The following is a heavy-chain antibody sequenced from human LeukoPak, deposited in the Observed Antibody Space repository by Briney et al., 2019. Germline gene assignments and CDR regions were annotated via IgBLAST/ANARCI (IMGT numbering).Heavy chain of an antibody. V-gene: IGHV1-18*01. CDR1: GYIFTSYG. Sequence: ASVKVSCKASGYIFTSYGISRVRQAPGQGLEWMGWISVYNGNTNYPQRLQGRVTMTTDTSTTTAYMELRSLRSDDTAVCYCARDINGYYYDSHGYYPTDLWGQGTLVTVSS. D-gene: IGHD3-22*01. CDR2: ISVYNGNT. CDR3: ARDINGYYYDSHGYYPTDL. J-gene: IGHJ5*02.